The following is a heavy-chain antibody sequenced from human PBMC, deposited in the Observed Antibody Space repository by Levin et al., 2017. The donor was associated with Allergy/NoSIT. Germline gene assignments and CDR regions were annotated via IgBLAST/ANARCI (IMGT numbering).Heavy chain of an antibody. CDR2: VKSKTDGGTT. CDR1: GFTFSNAW. V-gene: IGHV3-15*01. Sequence: GGSLRLSCAASGFTFSNAWMSWVRQAPGKGLEWVGRVKSKTDGGTTDYAAPVTGRFTISRDDSKNTLYLQMDSLKTEDTAVYYCTTAHTSSRDCWGQGTLVTVSS. CDR3: TTAHTSSRDC. D-gene: IGHD6-13*01. J-gene: IGHJ4*02.